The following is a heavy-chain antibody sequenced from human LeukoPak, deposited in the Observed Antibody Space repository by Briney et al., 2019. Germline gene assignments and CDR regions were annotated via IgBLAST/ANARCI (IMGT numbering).Heavy chain of an antibody. CDR2: ISYDGSNK. CDR3: ARDGPPGIAVAGFPWGDDY. CDR1: GFTFSSYA. D-gene: IGHD6-19*01. Sequence: GGSLRLSCAASGFTFSSYAMHWVRQAPGKGLEWVAVISYDGSNKYYADSVKGRFTISRDNSKNTLYLQMNSLRAEDTAVYYCARDGPPGIAVAGFPWGDDYWGQGTLVTVSS. V-gene: IGHV3-30-3*01. J-gene: IGHJ4*02.